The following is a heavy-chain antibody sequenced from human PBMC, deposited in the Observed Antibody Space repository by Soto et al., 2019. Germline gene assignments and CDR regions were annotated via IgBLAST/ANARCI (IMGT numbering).Heavy chain of an antibody. Sequence: ASVKVSCKASGYTFTSYGTSWVRQAPGQGLEWMGWISAYNGNTNYAQKFQGRVTITADKSTSTAYMELSSLRSEDTAVYYCARDLSHDSSQNRDYWGQGTLVTVSS. CDR2: ISAYNGNT. D-gene: IGHD3-22*01. J-gene: IGHJ4*02. CDR1: GYTFTSYG. V-gene: IGHV1-18*01. CDR3: ARDLSHDSSQNRDY.